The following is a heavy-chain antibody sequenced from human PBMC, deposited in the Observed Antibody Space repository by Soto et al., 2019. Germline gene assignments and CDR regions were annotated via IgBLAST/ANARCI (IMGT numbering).Heavy chain of an antibody. J-gene: IGHJ6*02. CDR3: ASRGSGTANYYYYGMDV. CDR2: INPNSGGT. V-gene: IGHV1-2*02. D-gene: IGHD3-10*01. Sequence: ASVKVSCKASGYTFTGYYMHWVRQAPGQGLEWMGWINPNSGGTNYAQKFQGRVTMTRDTSISTAYMELSRLRSDDTAVYYCASRGSGTANYYYYGMDVWGQGTTVTVSS. CDR1: GYTFTGYY.